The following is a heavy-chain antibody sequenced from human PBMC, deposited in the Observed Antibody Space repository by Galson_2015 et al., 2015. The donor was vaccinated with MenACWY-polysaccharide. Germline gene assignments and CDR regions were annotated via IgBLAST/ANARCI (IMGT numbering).Heavy chain of an antibody. CDR3: ARSPPVPGAIGDY. CDR2: ISAYDGNT. D-gene: IGHD2-2*02. V-gene: IGHV1-18*01. Sequence: SLKVSCKASGYTFTTYGISWVRQAPGQGLEWIGWISAYDGNTNYAPKLRGRVTMTTDTSTTTAYMELRSLRSDDTAVYYCARSPPVPGAIGDYWGQGTLITVSS. J-gene: IGHJ4*02. CDR1: GYTFTTYG.